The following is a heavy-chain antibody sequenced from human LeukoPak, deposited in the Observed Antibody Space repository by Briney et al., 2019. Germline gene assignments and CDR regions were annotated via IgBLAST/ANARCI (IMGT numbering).Heavy chain of an antibody. D-gene: IGHD3-10*01. CDR3: TTVSNYYGSGAQTTDI. CDR1: GFTFSPYG. V-gene: IGHV3-15*01. Sequence: GGSLRLSCAASGFTFSPYGMNWFRQAPGRGLEWVGRVKSKTNGGTTDYAAPVKGRFTISRDDSQNTLYLQMDSLNNEDTALYYCTTVSNYYGSGAQTTDIWGQGTMVTVSS. CDR2: VKSKTNGGTT. J-gene: IGHJ3*02.